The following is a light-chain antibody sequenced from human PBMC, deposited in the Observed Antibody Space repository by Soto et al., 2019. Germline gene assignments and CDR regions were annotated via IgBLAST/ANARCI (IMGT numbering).Light chain of an antibody. CDR1: QSVSSY. CDR3: QQRSSWPLT. J-gene: IGKJ5*01. CDR2: DAS. Sequence: EIVLTQSPATVSLSPGERATLSCRASQSVSSYLGWYQQKPGQAPRLLIYDASNRATGIPARFSGSGSGTDFTLTISSLEPEDFAVYYCQQRSSWPLTFGQGTRLEIK. V-gene: IGKV3-11*01.